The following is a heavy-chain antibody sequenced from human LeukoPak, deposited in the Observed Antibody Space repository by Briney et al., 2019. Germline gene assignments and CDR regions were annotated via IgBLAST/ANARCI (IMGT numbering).Heavy chain of an antibody. CDR2: ISGGST. V-gene: IGHV3-38-3*01. D-gene: IGHD6-13*01. Sequence: PGGSLRLSCAASGFTVSSNEMSWVRQAPGKGLEWVSSISGGSTYYADSRKGRFTISRDNSKNTLHLQMNSLRAEDTAVYYCKKKPRVKQQRMTNYNWFDPWGHCTLVNVYS. CDR3: KKKPRVKQQRMTNYNWFDP. J-gene: IGHJ5*02. CDR1: GFTVSSNE.